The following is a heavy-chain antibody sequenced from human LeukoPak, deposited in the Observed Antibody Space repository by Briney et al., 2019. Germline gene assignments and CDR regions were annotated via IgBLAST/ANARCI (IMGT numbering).Heavy chain of an antibody. J-gene: IGHJ4*02. CDR3: ARDLGIAVAGTFGY. CDR2: ISAYNGNT. CDR1: GYTFTRYG. V-gene: IGHV1-18*01. Sequence: ASVTVSCKASGYTFTRYGISWVRQAPGQGLEWMGWISAYNGNTNYAQKLQGRVTMTTDTSTSTAYMELRSLRSDDTAVYYCARDLGIAVAGTFGYWGQGTLVTVSS. D-gene: IGHD6-19*01.